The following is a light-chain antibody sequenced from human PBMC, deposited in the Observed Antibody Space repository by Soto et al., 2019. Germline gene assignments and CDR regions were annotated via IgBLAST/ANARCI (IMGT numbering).Light chain of an antibody. J-gene: IGKJ1*01. Sequence: DIQMTKSPSSLSASVGDRVTITCRASQNIYTWLAWYQQKPGKAPKLLIYDASTLESGVPSRFSGSRSGTEFTLTISSLQPDDFATYYCQQYNSYSWTFGQGTKVDI. V-gene: IGKV1-5*01. CDR2: DAS. CDR3: QQYNSYSWT. CDR1: QNIYTW.